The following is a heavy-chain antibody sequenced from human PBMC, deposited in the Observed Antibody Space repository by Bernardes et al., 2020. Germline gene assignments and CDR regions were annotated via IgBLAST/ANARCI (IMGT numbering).Heavy chain of an antibody. Sequence: SVKVSCKASGGTFSSYAISWVRQAPGQGLEWMGGIIPIFGTANYAQKFQGRVTITADKSTSTAYMELSSLGSEDTAVYYCARVPYCSSTSCTFGYFDYWGKGTLVTVSS. CDR3: ARVPYCSSTSCTFGYFDY. D-gene: IGHD2-2*01. V-gene: IGHV1-69*06. CDR2: IIPIFGTA. CDR1: GGTFSSYA. J-gene: IGHJ4*02.